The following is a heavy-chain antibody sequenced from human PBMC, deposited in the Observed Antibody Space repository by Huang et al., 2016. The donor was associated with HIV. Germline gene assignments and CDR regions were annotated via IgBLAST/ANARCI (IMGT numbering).Heavy chain of an antibody. CDR1: GGSFSGYC. CDR2: INHAGVT. D-gene: IGHD3-16*01. V-gene: IGHV4-34*02. J-gene: IGHJ5*01. Sequence: QVQLEQWGAGLLKPSETLSLTCAVYGGSFSGYCWNWIRQSPGKGLEVIGEINHAGVTDYNPSLKSRSTISVDTSKNQCSLKLTSVTAADTAIYYCAREIMISFGGPFDSWGHGNLVTVSS. CDR3: AREIMISFGGPFDS.